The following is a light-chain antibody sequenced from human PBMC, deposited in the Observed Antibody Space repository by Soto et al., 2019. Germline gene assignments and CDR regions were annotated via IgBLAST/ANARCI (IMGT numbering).Light chain of an antibody. V-gene: IGLV3-21*02. Sequence: SYELTQPPSVSVAPGQTARISCGGNNIGSKSVHWFQQKPGQAPVLVVYDDNDRPSGIPERFSGSNSGNTAILTISRVEAGDEADYYCQVWDSISDHFVFGTGTKLTVL. CDR2: DDN. J-gene: IGLJ1*01. CDR1: NIGSKS. CDR3: QVWDSISDHFV.